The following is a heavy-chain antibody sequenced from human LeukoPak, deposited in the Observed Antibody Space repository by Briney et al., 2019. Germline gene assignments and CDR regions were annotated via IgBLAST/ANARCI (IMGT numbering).Heavy chain of an antibody. Sequence: PGGSLRLSCAASGFIFSSYNMNWVRQAPGKGLEWIGEINHSGSTNYNPSLKSRVTISVDTSKNQFSLKLSSVTAADTAVYYCASYTAMDYGLDYWGQGTLVTVSS. D-gene: IGHD5-18*01. J-gene: IGHJ4*02. V-gene: IGHV4-34*01. CDR2: INHSGST. CDR3: ASYTAMDYGLDY. CDR1: GFIFSSYN.